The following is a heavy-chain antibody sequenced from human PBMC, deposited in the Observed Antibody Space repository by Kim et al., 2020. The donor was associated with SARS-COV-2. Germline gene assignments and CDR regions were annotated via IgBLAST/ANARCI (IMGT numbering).Heavy chain of an antibody. CDR1: GYSFTSYW. Sequence: GESLKISCKGSGYSFTSYWISWVRQMPGKGLEWMGRIDPSDSYTNYSPSFQGHVTISADKSISTAYLQWSSLKASDTAMYYCARRHRGSSCTDYWGQGTLVTVSS. D-gene: IGHD6-13*01. CDR3: ARRHRGSSCTDY. J-gene: IGHJ4*02. CDR2: IDPSDSYT. V-gene: IGHV5-10-1*01.